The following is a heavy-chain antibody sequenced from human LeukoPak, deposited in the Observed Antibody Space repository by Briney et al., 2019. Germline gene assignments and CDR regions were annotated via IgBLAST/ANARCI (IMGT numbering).Heavy chain of an antibody. CDR3: VKDRGGSPFYGMDV. CDR1: GFTFSSYA. J-gene: IGHJ6*02. Sequence: GGSLRLSCAASGFTFSSYAMSWVRQAPGNGLEWVSTISGSGGTGTYYADSVKGRFTISRDNSKSTLYLPMNSLRAEDTAVYYCVKDRGGSPFYGMDVWGQGTTVTVSS. CDR2: ISGSGGTGT. V-gene: IGHV3-23*01. D-gene: IGHD1-26*01.